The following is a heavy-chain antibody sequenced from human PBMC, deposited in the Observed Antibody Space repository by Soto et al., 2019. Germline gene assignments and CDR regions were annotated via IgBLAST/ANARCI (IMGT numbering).Heavy chain of an antibody. CDR3: ARGNYIVVVSDVMAHDDWFDP. V-gene: IGHV1-69*13. Sequence: SLKVSCKASGCTFDSHGISWLRQARGQGLEWVGGIIPIFGTTSYAQKFQGRVTITADEYTGTAQMELSSLRSDDTAVYYCARGNYIVVVSDVMAHDDWFDPWGQGTLVTVSS. J-gene: IGHJ5*02. CDR2: IIPIFGTT. CDR1: GCTFDSHG. D-gene: IGHD2-2*01.